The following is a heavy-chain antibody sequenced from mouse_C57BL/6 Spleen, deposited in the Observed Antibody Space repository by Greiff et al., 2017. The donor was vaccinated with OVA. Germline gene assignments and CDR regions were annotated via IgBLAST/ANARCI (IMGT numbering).Heavy chain of an antibody. J-gene: IGHJ4*01. D-gene: IGHD1-1*01. V-gene: IGHV1-7*01. CDR2: INPSSGYT. CDR1: GYTFTSYW. Sequence: QVQLKQSGAELAKPGASVKLSCKASGYTFTSYWMHWVKQRPGQGLEWIGYINPSSGYTKYNQKFKDKATLTADKSSSTAYMQLSSLTYEDSAVYYCARVDSSYDYAMDYWGQGTSVTVSS. CDR3: ARVDSSYDYAMDY.